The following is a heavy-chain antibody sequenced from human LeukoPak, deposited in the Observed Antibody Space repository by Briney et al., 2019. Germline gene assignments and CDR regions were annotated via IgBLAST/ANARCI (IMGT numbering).Heavy chain of an antibody. V-gene: IGHV1-46*01. CDR3: ARGPEAAAGTLTDY. J-gene: IGHJ4*02. CDR1: GYTFTSYY. Sequence: GASVKVSCKASGYTFTSYYMHWVRQAPGQGLEWMGIINPSGGSTSYAQKFQGRVTITADESTSTAYMELSSLRSEDTAVYYCARGPEAAAGTLTDYWGQGTLVTVSS. D-gene: IGHD6-13*01. CDR2: INPSGGST.